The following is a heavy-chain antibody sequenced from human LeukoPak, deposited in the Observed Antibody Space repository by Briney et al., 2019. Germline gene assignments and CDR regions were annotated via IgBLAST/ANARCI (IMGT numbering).Heavy chain of an antibody. V-gene: IGHV1-69*13. CDR1: GGTFSSYA. CDR2: IIPISGTA. Sequence: SVKVSCKASGGTFSSYAISWVRQAPGQGLEWMGGIIPISGTANYAQKFQGRVTITADESTSTAYMELSSLRSEDTAVYYCARTQDYCRSTSCYTSFDYWGQGTLVTVSS. J-gene: IGHJ4*02. CDR3: ARTQDYCRSTSCYTSFDY. D-gene: IGHD2-2*01.